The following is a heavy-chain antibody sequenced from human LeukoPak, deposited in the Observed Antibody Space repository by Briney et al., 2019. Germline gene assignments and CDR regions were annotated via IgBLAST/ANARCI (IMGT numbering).Heavy chain of an antibody. CDR1: GFTFSSYS. J-gene: IGHJ1*01. V-gene: IGHV3-21*01. Sequence: PGGSLRLSCAASGFTFSSYSMNWVRQAPGKGLEWVSSISSSSSYIYYADSVKGRFTISRDNAKNSLYLQMNSLRAEDTAVYYCARGEVDYYDSSGYYYYEYFQHWGQGTLVTVSS. CDR2: ISSSSSYI. D-gene: IGHD3-22*01. CDR3: ARGEVDYYDSSGYYYYEYFQH.